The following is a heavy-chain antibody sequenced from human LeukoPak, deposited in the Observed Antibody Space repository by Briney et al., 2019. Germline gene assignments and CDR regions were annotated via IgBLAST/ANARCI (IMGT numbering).Heavy chain of an antibody. V-gene: IGHV3-23*01. CDR2: VSTSGGST. J-gene: IGHJ5*02. CDR3: AKDVSWNWFDP. CDR1: GFTFSNYA. Sequence: GGSLRLSCAASGFTFSNYAMSWVRQAPGKGLEWVSTVSTSGGSTYYADSVKGRFTISRDNSKNTLYLQMNTLRAEDTAVYYCAKDVSWNWFDPWGQGTLVTVSS.